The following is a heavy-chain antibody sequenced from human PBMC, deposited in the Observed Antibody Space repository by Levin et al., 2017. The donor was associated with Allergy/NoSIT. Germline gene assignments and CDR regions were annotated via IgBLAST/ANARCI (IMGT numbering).Heavy chain of an antibody. Sequence: PGGSLRLSCAASGFTFSSYEMNWVRQAPGKGLEWVSYISSSGSTIYYADSVKGRFTISRDNAKNSLYLQMNSLRAEDTAVYYCARERPFTSSGVGWFDPWGQGTLVTVSS. D-gene: IGHD6-19*01. J-gene: IGHJ5*02. CDR3: ARERPFTSSGVGWFDP. CDR2: ISSSGSTI. V-gene: IGHV3-48*03. CDR1: GFTFSSYE.